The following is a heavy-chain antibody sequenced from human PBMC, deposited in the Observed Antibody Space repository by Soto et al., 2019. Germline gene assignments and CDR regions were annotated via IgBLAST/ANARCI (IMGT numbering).Heavy chain of an antibody. Sequence: PGGYLRLSCAASGFTFSSYWMHWVRQAPGKGLVWVSRINSDGSSTSYADSVKGRFTISRDNAKNTLYLQMNSLRAEDTAVYYCARSLGYSSGWSVWFDPWGQGTLVTVSS. CDR3: ARSLGYSSGWSVWFDP. CDR2: INSDGSST. V-gene: IGHV3-74*01. CDR1: GFTFSSYW. D-gene: IGHD6-19*01. J-gene: IGHJ5*02.